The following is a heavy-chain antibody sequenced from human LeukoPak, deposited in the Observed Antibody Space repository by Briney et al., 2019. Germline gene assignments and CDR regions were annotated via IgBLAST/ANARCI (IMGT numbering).Heavy chain of an antibody. CDR3: ARGYSAGRFHDFNANYFDY. CDR2: LWYDGTNR. J-gene: IGHJ4*02. D-gene: IGHD2-21*01. Sequence: PGGSLRLSCAASGFTFSNFAMHWVRQAPGKGLEWVAVLWYDGTNRYYTDSVKGRFTISRDNSKNTLYLQMETLRADDTAVYYCARGYSAGRFHDFNANYFDYWGQGTLVTVSS. CDR1: GFTFSNFA. V-gene: IGHV3-33*01.